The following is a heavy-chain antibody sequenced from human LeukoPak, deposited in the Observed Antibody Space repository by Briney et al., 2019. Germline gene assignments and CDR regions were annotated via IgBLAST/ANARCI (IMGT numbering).Heavy chain of an antibody. V-gene: IGHV3-30*18. D-gene: IGHD6-25*01. CDR3: AKGSTHARPYYLDY. J-gene: IGHJ4*02. Sequence: GGSLRLSCAVSEFTFSSYGLHWVRQAPGKGLEWVAVTSYDGNSEYYTDSVKGRFTISRDSSKNTLYLQMNSLRAEDTAVYYCAKGSTHARPYYLDYWGQGTLVTVSS. CDR2: TSYDGNSE. CDR1: EFTFSSYG.